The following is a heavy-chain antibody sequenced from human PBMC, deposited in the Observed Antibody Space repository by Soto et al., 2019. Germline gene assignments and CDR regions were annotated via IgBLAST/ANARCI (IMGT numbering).Heavy chain of an antibody. D-gene: IGHD2-21*02. V-gene: IGHV4-59*01. Sequence: SETLSLTCTVSGGSISSYYWSWIRQPPGKGLEWIGYIYYSGSTNYNPSLKSRVTISVDTSKNQFSLKLSSVTAADTAVYYCARDGYCGGDCYPEYFQHWGQGTLVTVSS. CDR2: IYYSGST. CDR1: GGSISSYY. CDR3: ARDGYCGGDCYPEYFQH. J-gene: IGHJ1*01.